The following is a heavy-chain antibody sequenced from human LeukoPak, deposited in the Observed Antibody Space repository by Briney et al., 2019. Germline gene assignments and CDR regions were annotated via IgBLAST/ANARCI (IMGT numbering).Heavy chain of an antibody. D-gene: IGHD5-12*01. Sequence: SETLSLTCTVSGGSISGYHWSWIRQPPGKGLEWIGYMYYSGITSYNPSLKGRVTISVDTSKNQFSLKLSSVTAADTAVYYCARYGVYRGMDVWGQGTTVTVSS. CDR1: GGSISGYH. CDR2: MYYSGIT. J-gene: IGHJ6*02. V-gene: IGHV4-59*01. CDR3: ARYGVYRGMDV.